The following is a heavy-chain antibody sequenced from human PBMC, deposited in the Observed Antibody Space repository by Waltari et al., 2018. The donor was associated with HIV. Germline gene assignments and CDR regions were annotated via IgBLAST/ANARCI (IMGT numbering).Heavy chain of an antibody. J-gene: IGHJ6*02. D-gene: IGHD2-21*02. CDR2: IIPIFGTA. V-gene: IGHV1-69*01. CDR3: ARVRCGGDCLDYYYYGMDV. CDR1: GGTFSSYD. Sequence: QVQLVQSGAEVKKPGSSVKVSCKASGGTFSSYDISWVRQAPGPGLEWMGGIIPIFGTANYAQKFQGRVTITADESTSTAYMELSSLRSEDTAVYYCARVRCGGDCLDYYYYGMDVWGQGTTVTVSS.